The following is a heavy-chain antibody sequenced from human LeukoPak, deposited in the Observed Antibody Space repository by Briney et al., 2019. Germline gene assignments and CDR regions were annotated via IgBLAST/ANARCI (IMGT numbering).Heavy chain of an antibody. CDR3: TMIQGWGSGSYYVDY. CDR1: GFSFGDHW. Sequence: PGGSLRLSCAASGFSFGDHWMSWVRQAPGKWPEWVGRIKSNAAGATTDYAAPVKGRFTISRDDSRHTLYLQMNSLKTEDTAVYYCTMIQGWGSGSYYVDYWGQGTLVTVSS. J-gene: IGHJ4*02. D-gene: IGHD3-10*01. V-gene: IGHV3-15*01. CDR2: IKSNAAGATT.